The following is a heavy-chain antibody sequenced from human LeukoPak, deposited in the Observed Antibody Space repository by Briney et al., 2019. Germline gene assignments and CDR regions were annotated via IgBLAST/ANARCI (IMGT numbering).Heavy chain of an antibody. CDR3: ARADPFWSGYFQPSYYGMDV. CDR2: ISYDGSNK. J-gene: IGHJ6*02. D-gene: IGHD3-3*01. Sequence: GGSLRLSCAASGFTFSSYAMHWVRQAPGKRLEWVAVISYDGSNKYYADSVKGRFTISRDNAKNTLYLQMNSLRAEDTAVYYCARADPFWSGYFQPSYYGMDVWGQGTTVTVSS. CDR1: GFTFSSYA. V-gene: IGHV3-30*04.